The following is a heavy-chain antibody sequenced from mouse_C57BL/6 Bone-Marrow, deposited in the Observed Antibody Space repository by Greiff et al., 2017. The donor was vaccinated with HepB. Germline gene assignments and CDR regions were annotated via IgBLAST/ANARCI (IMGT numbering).Heavy chain of an antibody. V-gene: IGHV5-9-1*02. CDR1: GFTFSSYA. Sequence: EVKVVESGEGLVKPGGSLKLSCAASGFTFSSYAMSWVRQTPEKRLEWVAYISSGGDYIYYADTVKGRFTISRDNARNTLYLQMSSLKSEDTAMYYCTRWDYYGSGSPHYWGQGTSVTVSS. J-gene: IGHJ4*01. CDR2: ISSGGDYI. D-gene: IGHD1-1*01. CDR3: TRWDYYGSGSPHY.